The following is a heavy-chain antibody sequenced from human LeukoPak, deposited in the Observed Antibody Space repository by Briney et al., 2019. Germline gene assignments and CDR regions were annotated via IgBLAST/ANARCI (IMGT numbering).Heavy chain of an antibody. V-gene: IGHV3-7*01. J-gene: IGHJ3*02. CDR1: GFTFSSYW. D-gene: IGHD6-19*01. Sequence: GGSLRLSCAASGFTFSSYWMSWVRQAPGKGLEWVANIKQDGSEKYYVDSVKGRLTISRDNAKNSLYLQMNSLRAEDTAVYYCARDIAVAVADAFDIWGQGTMVTVSS. CDR2: IKQDGSEK. CDR3: ARDIAVAVADAFDI.